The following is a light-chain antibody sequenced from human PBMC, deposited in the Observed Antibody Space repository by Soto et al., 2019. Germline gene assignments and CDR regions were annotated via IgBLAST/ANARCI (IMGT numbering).Light chain of an antibody. J-gene: IGLJ2*01. CDR2: EVS. CDR1: SSDVGGYNY. CDR3: GSYAGSKNFVV. Sequence: QSVLTQPPSASGSPGQSVTISCTGTSSDVGGYNYVSWYQQHPGKAPKLMIYEVSKRPSGVPDRFSGSKSGNPASLTVSGLQAEVEADFYCGSYAGSKNFVVFGGGTKLTVL. V-gene: IGLV2-8*01.